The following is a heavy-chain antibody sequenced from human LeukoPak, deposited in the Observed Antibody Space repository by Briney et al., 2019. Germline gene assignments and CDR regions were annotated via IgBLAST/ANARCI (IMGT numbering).Heavy chain of an antibody. V-gene: IGHV3-23*01. J-gene: IGHJ4*02. D-gene: IGHD2-21*02. CDR3: AKDGTGCGGDCYSDY. CDR2: LFTGGGRT. Sequence: PGGSLRLSCAASGFTFNNYLMSWVRQAPGKGLEWVSVLFTGGGRTLYADSVKGRFTISRDNSKNTLYLQMNSLRAEDTAVYYCAKDGTGCGGDCYSDYWGQGTLVTVSS. CDR1: GFTFNNYL.